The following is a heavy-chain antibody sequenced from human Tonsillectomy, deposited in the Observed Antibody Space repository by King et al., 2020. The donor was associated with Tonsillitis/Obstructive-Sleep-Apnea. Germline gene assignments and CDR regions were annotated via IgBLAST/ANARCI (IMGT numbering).Heavy chain of an antibody. CDR1: GFTVSSNY. Sequence: VQLVESGGGLVQPGGSLRLSCAASGFTVSSNYMSWVRQAPGKGLEWVSVIYSGGSTYYADSVKGRFTISRHNSKNTLYLQMNSLRAEDTAVYYCARSSWSGAYKKAFDIWGQGTMVTVSS. CDR2: IYSGGST. J-gene: IGHJ3*02. CDR3: ARSSWSGAYKKAFDI. V-gene: IGHV3-53*04. D-gene: IGHD3-3*01.